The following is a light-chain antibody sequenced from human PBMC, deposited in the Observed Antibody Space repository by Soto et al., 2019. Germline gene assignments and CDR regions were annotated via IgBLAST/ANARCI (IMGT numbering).Light chain of an antibody. J-gene: IGLJ1*01. CDR3: SSYTSSSTPYV. CDR1: SRDVGGYNY. Sequence: QSALTQPASVSGSPGQSITISCTGTSRDVGGYNYVSWYQQHPGKAPKLMIYEVSNRPSGVSNRFSGSKSGNKASLTISGLQAEDEADYYCSSYTSSSTPYVFGTGTKVTVL. CDR2: EVS. V-gene: IGLV2-14*01.